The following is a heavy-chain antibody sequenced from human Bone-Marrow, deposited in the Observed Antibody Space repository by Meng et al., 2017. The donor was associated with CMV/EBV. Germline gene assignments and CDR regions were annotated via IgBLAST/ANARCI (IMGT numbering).Heavy chain of an antibody. V-gene: IGHV3-33*01. CDR2: IWYDGSNK. Sequence: GESLKISCAASGFTFSSYGMHWVRQAPGKGLEWVAVIWYDGSNKYYADSVKGRFTISRDNAKNSLHLQMNSLRAEDTAVYYCARDGDIVVMGMDVWGQGTTVTVSS. CDR3: ARDGDIVVMGMDV. J-gene: IGHJ6*02. CDR1: GFTFSSYG. D-gene: IGHD2-8*01.